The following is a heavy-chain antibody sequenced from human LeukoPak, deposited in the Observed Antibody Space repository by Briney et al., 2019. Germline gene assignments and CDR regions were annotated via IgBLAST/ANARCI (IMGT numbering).Heavy chain of an antibody. CDR2: SDTSSSTI. J-gene: IGHJ5*02. CDR1: GFTFSADS. D-gene: IGHD2-15*01. V-gene: IGHV3-48*04. CDR3: ARDLGYCTGGNCYRWFAT. Sequence: GGSLRLSCATSGFTFSADSVSWVRQVPGKGLEWVAFSDTSSSTIYYADSVKGRFTISRDNARNSVYLQMNSLRVEYTAIYYCARDLGYCTGGNCYRWFATWGQGTLVTVSS.